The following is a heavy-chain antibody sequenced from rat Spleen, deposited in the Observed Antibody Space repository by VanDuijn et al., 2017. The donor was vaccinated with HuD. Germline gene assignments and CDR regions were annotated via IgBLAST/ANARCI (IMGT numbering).Heavy chain of an antibody. CDR1: GFSLTDYS. CDR3: TRESLPGYNSHWFLS. CDR2: IWRDGST. Sequence: EVQLKESGPGLVQPSQTLSLTCTVSGFSLTDYSVHWVRQPPGKGLEWIGAIWRDGSTDYNSALKSRLSISRDTSKSQVFLKMDSLQTEDTATYFCTRESLPGYNSHWFLSWGQGTLVTVSS. V-gene: IGHV2S63*01. D-gene: IGHD1-4*01. J-gene: IGHJ3*01.